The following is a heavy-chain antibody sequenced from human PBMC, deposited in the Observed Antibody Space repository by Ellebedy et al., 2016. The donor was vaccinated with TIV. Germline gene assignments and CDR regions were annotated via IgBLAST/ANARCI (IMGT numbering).Heavy chain of an antibody. CDR1: GYTFTTFA. J-gene: IGHJ5*02. CDR2: INVADGNT. D-gene: IGHD2-15*01. V-gene: IGHV1-3*01. Sequence: AASVKVSCKASGYTFTTFAIHWVRQAPGQSPEYMGWINVADGNTTYSQKLQGRVTFTRDTSANTVYMHLSDLRSDDSAVYYCARDPLGYCSGGSCTNNWFDPWGQGTLVTVSS. CDR3: ARDPLGYCSGGSCTNNWFDP.